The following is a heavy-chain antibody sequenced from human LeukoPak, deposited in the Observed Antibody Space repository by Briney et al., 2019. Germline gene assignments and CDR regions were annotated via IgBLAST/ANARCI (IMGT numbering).Heavy chain of an antibody. V-gene: IGHV3-23*01. CDR3: AKGLSSSKYYDFWSGSGTFDY. D-gene: IGHD3-3*01. J-gene: IGHJ4*02. CDR1: GFTFSSYA. Sequence: GGSLRLSCAASGFTFSSYAMSWVRQAPGKGLEGVSAISGSGGRTYYADSVKGRFTISRDNSKNTLYLQMNSLRAQATAVYYCAKGLSSSKYYDFWSGSGTFDYWGQGTLVTVSS. CDR2: ISGSGGRT.